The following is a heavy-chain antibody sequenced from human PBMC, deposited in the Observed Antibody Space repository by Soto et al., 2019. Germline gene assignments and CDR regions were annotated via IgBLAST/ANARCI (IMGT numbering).Heavy chain of an antibody. CDR3: ARADRKWLDP. CDR1: GGPMYSYF. V-gene: IGHV4-59*01. CDR2: VYDGGST. Sequence: SETLSLTCFVSGGPMYSYFWHWIRQTPGKGLEWIGYVYDGGSTNYNPSLKSRATLSVDTSKNQVSLKLRSVTAAETAVYFCARADRKWLDPWGMGFPFTISS. J-gene: IGHJ5*02.